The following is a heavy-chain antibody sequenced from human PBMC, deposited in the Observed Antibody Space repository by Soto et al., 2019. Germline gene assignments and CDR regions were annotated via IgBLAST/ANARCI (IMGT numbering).Heavy chain of an antibody. CDR1: GFTFSEYA. J-gene: IGHJ6*04. CDR3: EGADRGGSGSPASYYFSGLDV. V-gene: IGHV3-23*01. Sequence: EVKVLESGGDLVQPGGSLRLSCVASGFTFSEYAMTWVRQAPGKGLDWVSSVSANGDITYSADSVKSRSTTSRDNSTNTLLLQTNSPRAVAMALYHCEGADRGGSGSPASYYFSGLDVWCSGTRVIGSS. CDR2: VSANGDIT. D-gene: IGHD3-10*01.